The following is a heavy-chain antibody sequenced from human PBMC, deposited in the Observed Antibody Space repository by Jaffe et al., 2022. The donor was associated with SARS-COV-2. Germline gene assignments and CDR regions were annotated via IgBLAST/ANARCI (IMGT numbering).Heavy chain of an antibody. CDR1: GGSISSGSYY. V-gene: IGHV4-61*02. Sequence: QVQLQESGPGLVKPSQTLSLTCTVSGGSISSGSYYWSWIRQPAGKGLEWIGRIYTSGSTNYNPSLKSRVTISVDTSKNQFSLKLSSVTAADTAVYYCASAYYPSSGGAFDIWGQGTMVTVSS. D-gene: IGHD3-22*01. J-gene: IGHJ3*02. CDR3: ASAYYPSSGGAFDI. CDR2: IYTSGST.